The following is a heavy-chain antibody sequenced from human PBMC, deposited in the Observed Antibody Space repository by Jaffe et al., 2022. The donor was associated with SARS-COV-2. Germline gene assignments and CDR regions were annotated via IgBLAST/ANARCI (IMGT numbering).Heavy chain of an antibody. V-gene: IGHV3-48*01. D-gene: IGHD3-10*01. CDR3: ARVLWFGELVDV. CDR1: GFTFSSYA. Sequence: EVQLVEWGGGLVQPGGSLRLSCVASGFTFSSYAMNWVRQAPGKGLEWISYISSSDSEMYYADSVKGRFTISRDNAKNSLYLQMNSLRGEDTAVYYCARVLWFGELVDVWGKGTTVTVSS. CDR2: ISSSDSEM. J-gene: IGHJ6*04.